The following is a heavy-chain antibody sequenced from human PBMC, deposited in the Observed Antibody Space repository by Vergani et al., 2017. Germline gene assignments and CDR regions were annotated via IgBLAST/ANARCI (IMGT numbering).Heavy chain of an antibody. V-gene: IGHV1-69-2*01. J-gene: IGHJ4*02. CDR1: GYKFIDYY. CDR2: VDPEDGAT. Sequence: QVVQSGAEVMRPGATIKISCTLSGYKFIDYYIHWVRQDREKGLEWLGFVDPEDGATIYAEKFQDRVIISADTSTNTGYMELRSLKSEDTALYYCTAGLMIWGQGTCVTVSS. D-gene: IGHD3-16*01. CDR3: TAGLMI.